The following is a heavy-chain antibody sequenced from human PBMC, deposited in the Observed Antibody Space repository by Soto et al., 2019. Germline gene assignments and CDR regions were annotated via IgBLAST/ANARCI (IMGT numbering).Heavy chain of an antibody. D-gene: IGHD7-27*01. J-gene: IGHJ5*02. CDR2: ISYDGSNK. CDR1: GFTFSSYG. V-gene: IGHV3-30*03. Sequence: QVQLVESGGGVVQPGRSLRLSCAASGFTFSSYGMHWVRQAPGKGLEWVAVISYDGSNKYYADSVKGRFTISRDNSKNTPYLQMNSLRAEDTAVYYCARNLGWFDPWGQGTLVTVSS. CDR3: ARNLGWFDP.